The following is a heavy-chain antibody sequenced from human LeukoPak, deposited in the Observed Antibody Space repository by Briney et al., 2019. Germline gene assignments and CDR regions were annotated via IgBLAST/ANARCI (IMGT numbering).Heavy chain of an antibody. D-gene: IGHD4-17*01. CDR3: AMDYGQRYGMDV. Sequence: SETLSLTCTVSGGSISSGGYYWSWIRQHPGKGLEWIGYIYYSGSTYYNPSLKSRVTISIDTSKNQFSLKLSSVTAADTAVYYCAMDYGQRYGMDVWGQGTTVTVSS. J-gene: IGHJ6*02. CDR2: IYYSGST. CDR1: GGSISSGGYY. V-gene: IGHV4-31*03.